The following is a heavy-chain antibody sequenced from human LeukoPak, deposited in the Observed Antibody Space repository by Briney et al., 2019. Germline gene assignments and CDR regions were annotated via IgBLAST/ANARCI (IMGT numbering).Heavy chain of an antibody. CDR2: TYPGDSDT. J-gene: IGHJ3*02. CDR1: GYSFTSYW. Sequence: GESLKISCKGSGYSFTSYWIGWVRQMPGKGLEWMGITYPGDSDTRYSPSFQGQVTISADKSISTAYLQWSSLKASDTAMYYCARHGQKARGSWEGKTTPENAFDIWGQGTMVTVSS. D-gene: IGHD1-1*01. CDR3: ARHGQKARGSWEGKTTPENAFDI. V-gene: IGHV5-51*01.